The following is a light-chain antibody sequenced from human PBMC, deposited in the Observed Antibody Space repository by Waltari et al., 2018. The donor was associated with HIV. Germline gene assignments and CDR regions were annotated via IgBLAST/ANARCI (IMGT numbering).Light chain of an antibody. Sequence: QSVLTQPPSASGTPGQRVTLSCSGSRSNIGNNYVYWYHQVPGTAPKLPIHRNDPRPSGVPDRFSGSKSGTSAALAISGLRSDDEGDYYCATWDGSLSGRVFGGGTKLTVL. CDR2: RND. V-gene: IGLV1-47*01. CDR1: RSNIGNNY. CDR3: ATWDGSLSGRV. J-gene: IGLJ3*02.